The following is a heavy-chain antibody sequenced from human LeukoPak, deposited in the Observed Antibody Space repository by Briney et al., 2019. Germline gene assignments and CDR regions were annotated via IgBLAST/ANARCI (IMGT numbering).Heavy chain of an antibody. CDR3: TWMATIFTVDY. CDR1: GLTFSDAW. CDR2: IRNDRIT. D-gene: IGHD5-12*01. Sequence: GGSLRLSWVLSGLTFSDAWMSWVRQAPGKGLEWVGRIRNDRITDYAAPVQGRFSISRDNSKNTFYLQMNSLRTEDTGMYFCTWMATIFTVDYWGQGTLVTVSS. J-gene: IGHJ4*02. V-gene: IGHV3-15*01.